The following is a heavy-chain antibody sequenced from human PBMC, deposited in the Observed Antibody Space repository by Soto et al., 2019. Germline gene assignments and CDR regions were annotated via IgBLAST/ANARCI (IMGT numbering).Heavy chain of an antibody. CDR1: GYTFTGYY. Sequence: QVQLVQSGAEVKKPGASVKVSCKASGYTFTGYYMHWVRQAPGQGLEWMGWSNPNSGGTNYAQKFQGWVTMTRDTSISTAYMELSRLRSDDTAVYYCARVRQRGGYCSGGSCYLFDYWGQGTLVTGSS. V-gene: IGHV1-2*04. CDR3: ARVRQRGGYCSGGSCYLFDY. D-gene: IGHD2-15*01. J-gene: IGHJ4*02. CDR2: SNPNSGGT.